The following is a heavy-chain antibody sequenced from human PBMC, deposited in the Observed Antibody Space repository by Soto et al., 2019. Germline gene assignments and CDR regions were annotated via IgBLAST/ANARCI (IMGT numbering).Heavy chain of an antibody. D-gene: IGHD3-3*01. V-gene: IGHV4-34*01. CDR2: INHSGST. Sequence: SETVSLTCVVYVGSYSGYYWSCIRQPPGKGLEWIGEINHSGSTNYNPSLKSRVTILVDTSKNQFSLKLSSVTAADTAVYYCARETYDFWSGYWATTTMLGGVKYGMDVWGQGTTVTVSS. J-gene: IGHJ6*02. CDR3: ARETYDFWSGYWATTTMLGGVKYGMDV. CDR1: VGSYSGYY.